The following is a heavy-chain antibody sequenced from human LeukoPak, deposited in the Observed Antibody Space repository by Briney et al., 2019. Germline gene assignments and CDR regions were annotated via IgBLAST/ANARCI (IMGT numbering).Heavy chain of an antibody. Sequence: ASVKVSCKVSAYSLTELSMHWVRQAPGKGLEWLGKFDPESGETVDAQKFQGRVTLTEDTSTDTAYMELSSLRSEDTAVYFCAVASADYGDYKYYFDYWGQGTLVTVSS. V-gene: IGHV1-24*01. CDR2: FDPESGET. J-gene: IGHJ4*02. CDR1: AYSLTELS. CDR3: AVASADYGDYKYYFDY. D-gene: IGHD4-17*01.